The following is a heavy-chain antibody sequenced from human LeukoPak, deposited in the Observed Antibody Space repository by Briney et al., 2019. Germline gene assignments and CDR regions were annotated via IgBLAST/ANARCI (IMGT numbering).Heavy chain of an antibody. V-gene: IGHV1-2*04. CDR1: GYTFTGYY. D-gene: IGHD2-2*01. CDR3: ARGGVPAAKFDP. Sequence: ASVKVSCKASGYTFTGYYMHWVRQAPGQGLEWMGWINPNSGGTSYAQKFQGWVTMTRDTSISTAYMELSRLRSDDTAVYYCARGGVPAAKFDPWGQGTLVTVSS. J-gene: IGHJ5*02. CDR2: INPNSGGT.